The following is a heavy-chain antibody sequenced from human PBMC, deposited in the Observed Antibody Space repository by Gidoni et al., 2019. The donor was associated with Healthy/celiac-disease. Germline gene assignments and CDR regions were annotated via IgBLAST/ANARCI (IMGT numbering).Heavy chain of an antibody. Sequence: QLQLQESGPGLVKPSETLSLTCTVSGGSISSSSYYWGWIRQPPGKGLEWIGSIYYSGSTYYNPSLKSRVTISVDTSKNQFSLKLSSVTAADTAVYYCATEPGRFVGIADYWGQGTMVTVSS. CDR1: GGSISSSSYY. CDR2: IYYSGST. CDR3: ATEPGRFVGIADY. D-gene: IGHD6-13*01. J-gene: IGHJ3*01. V-gene: IGHV4-39*02.